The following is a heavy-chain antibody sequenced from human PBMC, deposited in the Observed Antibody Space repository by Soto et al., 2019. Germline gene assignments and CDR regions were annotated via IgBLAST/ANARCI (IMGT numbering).Heavy chain of an antibody. CDR3: ARWPVDSSGWLYFDY. V-gene: IGHV3-33*01. D-gene: IGHD6-19*01. CDR2: IWYDGSNK. CDR1: GFTFSSYG. J-gene: IGHJ4*02. Sequence: QVQLVESGGGVVQPGRSLRLSCAASGFTFSSYGMHWVRQAPGKGLEWVAVIWYDGSNKYYADSVKGRFTISRDNSKNTLYLQMNSLRAEDTAVYYCARWPVDSSGWLYFDYWGQGTLVTVSS.